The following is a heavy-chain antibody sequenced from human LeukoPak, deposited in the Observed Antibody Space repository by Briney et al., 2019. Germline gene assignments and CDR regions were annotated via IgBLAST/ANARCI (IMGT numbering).Heavy chain of an antibody. D-gene: IGHD4/OR15-4a*01. V-gene: IGHV4-59*02. Sequence: SETLSLTCTVSGGSVSSHFWSWIRQPPGNGLEWIGYIYNSGITNYNPSLKSRVTMSVDTSKNQFSLMLRSVTAADTAVYYCARDHLPAGAPGYYMDVWGKGTTVTVSS. CDR1: GGSVSSHF. CDR3: ARDHLPAGAPGYYMDV. J-gene: IGHJ6*03. CDR2: IYNSGIT.